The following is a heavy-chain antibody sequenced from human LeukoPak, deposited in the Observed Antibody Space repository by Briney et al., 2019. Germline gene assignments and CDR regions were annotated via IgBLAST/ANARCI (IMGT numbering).Heavy chain of an antibody. CDR1: GFTVSSNY. J-gene: IGHJ4*02. CDR3: AGAFREGYSLFDY. D-gene: IGHD3-22*01. Sequence: GGTLRLSCAASGFTVSSNYMSWVRQAPGKGLEWVSVIYSGGSTYYADSVKGRFTISRDNSKNTLYLQMNSLRAEDTAVYYCAGAFREGYSLFDYWGQGTLVTVSS. CDR2: IYSGGST. V-gene: IGHV3-66*01.